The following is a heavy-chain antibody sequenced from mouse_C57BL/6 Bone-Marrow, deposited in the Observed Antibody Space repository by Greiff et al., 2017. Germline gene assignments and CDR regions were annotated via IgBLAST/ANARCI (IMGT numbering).Heavy chain of an antibody. V-gene: IGHV14-3*01. D-gene: IGHD2-4*01. Sequence: VHVKQSVAELVRPGASVKLSCTASGFNIKNTYMHWVKQRPEQGLEWIGRIDPANGNTKSAPKFQGKATITADTSSNTAYLQLSSLTSEDTAIYYCVPIYYDPGFAYWGQGTLVTVAA. CDR1: GFNIKNTY. J-gene: IGHJ3*01. CDR2: IDPANGNT. CDR3: VPIYYDPGFAY.